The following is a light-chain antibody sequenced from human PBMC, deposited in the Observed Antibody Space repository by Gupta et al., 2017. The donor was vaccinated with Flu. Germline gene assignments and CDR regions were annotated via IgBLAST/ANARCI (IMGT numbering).Light chain of an antibody. J-gene: IGLJ2*01. CDR3: SSYTSSSTLVV. Sequence: QSALTQPASVSGSPGQSITISCTGSSSGVGGYNYVSWYQQHPGKAPKLMIYEVSSRPSGVSNRFSGSKSGNTASLTISGLQAEDDADYYCSSYTSSSTLVVFGGGTKLTVL. V-gene: IGLV2-14*01. CDR2: EVS. CDR1: SSGVGGYNY.